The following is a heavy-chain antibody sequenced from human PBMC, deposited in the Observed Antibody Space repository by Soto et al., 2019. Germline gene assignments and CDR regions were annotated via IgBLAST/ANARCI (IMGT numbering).Heavy chain of an antibody. V-gene: IGHV4-31*03. CDR1: GGSISSGGYY. J-gene: IGHJ4*02. CDR3: AREAAARLIFDY. Sequence: QVQLQESGPGLVKPSQTLSLTCTVSGGSISSGGYYWSWIRQHPGKGLEWIGYIYYSGSTYYNPSLKSRVTISVDTSKTQFSLKLSSVTGADTAVYYCAREAAARLIFDYWGQGTLVTLSS. CDR2: IYYSGST. D-gene: IGHD6-13*01.